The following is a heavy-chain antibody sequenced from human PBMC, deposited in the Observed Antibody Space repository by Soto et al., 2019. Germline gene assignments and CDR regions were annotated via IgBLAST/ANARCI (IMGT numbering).Heavy chain of an antibody. Sequence: QVQLVQSGAEVKKPGSSVKVSCKASGRTFSSYAISWVRQAPGQGLEWMGGIIPIFGTANYAQKFQGRVTITADESTSTAYMELSSLRSEDTAVYYCARRGHGKTGTTYFDYWGQGTLVTVSS. D-gene: IGHD1-7*01. J-gene: IGHJ4*02. CDR2: IIPIFGTA. CDR1: GRTFSSYA. CDR3: ARRGHGKTGTTYFDY. V-gene: IGHV1-69*01.